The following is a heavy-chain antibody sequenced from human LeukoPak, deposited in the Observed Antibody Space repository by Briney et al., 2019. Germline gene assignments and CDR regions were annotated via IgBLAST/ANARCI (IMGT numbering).Heavy chain of an antibody. V-gene: IGHV3-74*01. CDR1: GFTFSNYW. CDR3: AKRGSGFAPAAENYYMDV. J-gene: IGHJ6*03. CDR2: INSDGINT. Sequence: TGGSLRLSCAASGFTFSNYWMHWVRQAPGKGLVWVSRINSDGINTSYADSVKGRFTISRDNSKNTLYLQMNSLRAEDTAVYYCAKRGSGFAPAAENYYMDVWGEGTTVTISS. D-gene: IGHD2-15*01.